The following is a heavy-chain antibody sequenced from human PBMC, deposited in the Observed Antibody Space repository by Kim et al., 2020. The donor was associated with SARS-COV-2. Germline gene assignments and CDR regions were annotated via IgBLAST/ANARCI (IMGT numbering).Heavy chain of an antibody. V-gene: IGHV3-23*01. CDR3: ARRLVGANPFDY. Sequence: YYADSVKGRFTISRDNSKNTLYLQMNSLRAEDTAVYYCARRLVGANPFDYWGQGTLVTVSS. D-gene: IGHD1-26*01. J-gene: IGHJ4*02.